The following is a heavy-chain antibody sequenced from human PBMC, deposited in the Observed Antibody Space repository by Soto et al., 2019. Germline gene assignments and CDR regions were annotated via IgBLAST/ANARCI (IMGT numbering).Heavy chain of an antibody. CDR1: GYTFTGYY. Sequence: VSGKVSCKASGYTFTGYYMHWVRQAPGQGLEWMGWINPNSGGTNYGQKFQGWVTMTRDTSISTAYMELSRLRSDDTAVYYCARDSRSDFWSGYYYYYGMDVWGQGTTVTVSS. V-gene: IGHV1-2*04. CDR3: ARDSRSDFWSGYYYYYGMDV. J-gene: IGHJ6*02. D-gene: IGHD3-3*01. CDR2: INPNSGGT.